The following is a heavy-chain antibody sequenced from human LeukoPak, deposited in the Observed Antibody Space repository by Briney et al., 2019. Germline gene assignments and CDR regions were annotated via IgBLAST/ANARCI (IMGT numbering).Heavy chain of an antibody. J-gene: IGHJ5*02. Sequence: GGSLRLSCAASGFTFSSYGMSWVRQAPGKGLEWVSAIRCSGGDTYYADSVKGRFTISRDNSNNTLYLQMNSLGAEDTAVYYCAKALAAAADISHRFDPWGQGTLVTVSS. CDR3: AKALAAAADISHRFDP. D-gene: IGHD6-13*01. V-gene: IGHV3-23*01. CDR2: IRCSGGDT. CDR1: GFTFSSYG.